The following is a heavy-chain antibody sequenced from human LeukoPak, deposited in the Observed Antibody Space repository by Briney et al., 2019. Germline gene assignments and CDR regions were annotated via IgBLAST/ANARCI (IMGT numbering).Heavy chain of an antibody. CDR2: MSPNSGDT. CDR3: ARGPPNWGYDY. J-gene: IGHJ4*02. D-gene: IGHD7-27*01. V-gene: IGHV1-8*01. CDR1: GYTFTSYD. Sequence: ASVKVSCKAPGYTFTSYDFNWVRQATGQRPEWMGWMSPNSGDTGYAQKFQDRVTMTRNTSISTAYMELSSLRSDDAAVYYCARGPPNWGYDYWGPGTLVTVSS.